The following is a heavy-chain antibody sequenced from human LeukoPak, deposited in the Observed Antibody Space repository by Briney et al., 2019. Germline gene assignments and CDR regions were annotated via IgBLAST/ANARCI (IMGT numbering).Heavy chain of an antibody. D-gene: IGHD3-10*01. CDR2: ISSSSSYI. CDR1: GFTFSSYS. V-gene: IGHV3-21*01. Sequence: GGSLRLSCAAPGFTFSSYSMNWVRQAPGKGLEWVSSISSSSSYIYYADSVKGRFTISRDNAKNSLYLQMNSLRAEDTAVYYCARDINYGSGSYVWGQGTMVTVSS. CDR3: ARDINYGSGSYV. J-gene: IGHJ3*01.